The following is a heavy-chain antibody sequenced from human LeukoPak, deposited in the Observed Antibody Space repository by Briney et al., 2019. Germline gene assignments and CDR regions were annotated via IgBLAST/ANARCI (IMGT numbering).Heavy chain of an antibody. J-gene: IGHJ4*02. D-gene: IGHD5-24*01. Sequence: GGSLRLSCAASGFTFSSYAMSWVRQAPGQGLEWVSAISGSGGSTYYADSVKGRLTISRDNSKNTLYLQMNSLRAEDTAVYYCAKPHRDGYNYASYWGQGTLVTVSS. CDR2: ISGSGGST. CDR1: GFTFSSYA. V-gene: IGHV3-23*01. CDR3: AKPHRDGYNYASY.